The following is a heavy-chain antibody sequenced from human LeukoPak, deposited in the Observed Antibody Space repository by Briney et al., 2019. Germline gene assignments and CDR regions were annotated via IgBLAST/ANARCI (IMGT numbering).Heavy chain of an antibody. D-gene: IGHD6-6*01. Sequence: PGRSLRLSCAASGFIFSSYGMHWVRQAPGKGLEWVALISYDRSNKYYADSVRGRFTISRDNSKNTLYLQMNSLRVEDTAVYYCARGGIAARRYFDYWGQGTLVAASS. J-gene: IGHJ4*02. CDR2: ISYDRSNK. CDR3: ARGGIAARRYFDY. V-gene: IGHV3-30*03. CDR1: GFIFSSYG.